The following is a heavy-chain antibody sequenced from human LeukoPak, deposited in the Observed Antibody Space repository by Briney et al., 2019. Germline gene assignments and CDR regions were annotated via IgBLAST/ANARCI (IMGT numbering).Heavy chain of an antibody. CDR2: IYYSGST. CDR1: GGSISSYY. J-gene: IGHJ4*02. D-gene: IGHD3-22*01. V-gene: IGHV4-59*12. CDR3: ASAKYYYDSSGLDYFDY. Sequence: SETLSLTCTVSGGSISSYYWSWIRQPPGKGLEWIGYIYYSGSTNYNPSLKSRVTISVDRSKNQFSLKLSSVTAADTAVYYCASAKYYYDSSGLDYFDYWGQGTLVTVSS.